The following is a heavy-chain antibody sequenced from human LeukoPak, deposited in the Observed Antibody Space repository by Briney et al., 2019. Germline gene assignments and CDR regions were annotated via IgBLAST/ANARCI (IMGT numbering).Heavy chain of an antibody. CDR2: ISSSSSYI. V-gene: IGHV3-21*01. CDR1: GFTFSSYW. D-gene: IGHD3-10*01. CDR3: ARDFYYGSVEDY. J-gene: IGHJ4*02. Sequence: GGSLRLSCAASGFTFSSYWMSWVRQAPGKGLEWVSSISSSSSYIYYADSVKGRFTISRDNAKNSLYLQMNSLRAEDTAVYYCARDFYYGSVEDYWGQGTLVTVSS.